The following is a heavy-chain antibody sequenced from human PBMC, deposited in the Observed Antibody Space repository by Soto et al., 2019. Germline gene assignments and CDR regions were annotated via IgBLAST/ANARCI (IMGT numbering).Heavy chain of an antibody. CDR1: GGSISSYY. J-gene: IGHJ6*02. D-gene: IGHD1-26*01. CDR3: ARGEDLTDYYYYGMDV. V-gene: IGHV4-59*12. Sequence: SETLSLTCTVSGGSISSYYWSWIRQPPGKGLEWIGYIYYSGSTNYSPSLKSRIIISLDTSKNQFSLKLSSVTAADTAVYYCARGEDLTDYYYYGMDVWGQGTTVTVSS. CDR2: IYYSGST.